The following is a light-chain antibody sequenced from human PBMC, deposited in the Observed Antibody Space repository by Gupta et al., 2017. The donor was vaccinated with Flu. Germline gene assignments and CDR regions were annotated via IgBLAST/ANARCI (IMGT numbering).Light chain of an antibody. J-gene: IGLJ1*01. CDR3: GAWDHSLTNGQV. CDR2: GNN. Sequence: QSVLPPPPSVSAAPGLKVPIPGYGSSSNIGANYVTWYQQRPGTAPKLLIYGNNKRPSGIPDRFSGSKSGTSASLAITGLQTGDEADYYCGAWDHSLTNGQVFGTGTKVTVL. CDR1: SSNIGANY. V-gene: IGLV1-51*02.